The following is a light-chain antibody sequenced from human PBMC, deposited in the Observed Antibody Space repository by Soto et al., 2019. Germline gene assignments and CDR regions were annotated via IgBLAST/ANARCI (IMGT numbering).Light chain of an antibody. CDR2: EDN. CDR1: SRDVGYYNL. V-gene: IGLV2-23*01. CDR3: CSYAGRITWV. Sequence: QSVLTQPASVSGSPGQSITISCTGTSRDVGYYNLVSWYQQHPGKGPKIMIYEDNKRPSGVSNRFSGSRSGNTASLTISGLQPEDEADYYCCSYAGRITWVFGGGTRLTVL. J-gene: IGLJ3*02.